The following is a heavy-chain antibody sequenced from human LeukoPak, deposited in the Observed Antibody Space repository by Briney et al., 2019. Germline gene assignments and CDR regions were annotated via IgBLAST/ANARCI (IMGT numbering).Heavy chain of an antibody. CDR1: GGSINSYY. Sequence: SETLSLTCTVSGGSINSYYWSWIRQPAGKGLEWIGRIYTSGSTNYNPSLKSRVTISVDTSKNQFSLKLSSVTAADTAVYYCARSYEAYGYYDSSGEGDWGQGTLVTVSS. V-gene: IGHV4-4*07. J-gene: IGHJ4*02. D-gene: IGHD3-22*01. CDR3: ARSYEAYGYYDSSGEGD. CDR2: IYTSGST.